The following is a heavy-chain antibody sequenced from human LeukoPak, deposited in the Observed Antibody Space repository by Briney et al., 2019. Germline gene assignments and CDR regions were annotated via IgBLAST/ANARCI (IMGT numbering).Heavy chain of an antibody. Sequence: GGSLRLSCAASGFTVSSNYMSWVRQAPGKGLEWVSVIYRGGSTYYADSVKGRFTISRDNSKNTLYLQMNSLRAEDTAVYYCASKMPYYYDSPPDYWGQGTLVTVSS. J-gene: IGHJ4*02. CDR2: IYRGGST. CDR1: GFTVSSNY. CDR3: ASKMPYYYDSPPDY. D-gene: IGHD3-22*01. V-gene: IGHV3-53*01.